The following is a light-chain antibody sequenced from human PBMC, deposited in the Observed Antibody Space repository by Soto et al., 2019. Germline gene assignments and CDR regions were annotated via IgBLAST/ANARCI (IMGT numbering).Light chain of an antibody. CDR2: DAS. J-gene: IGKJ1*01. Sequence: DIQMTQSPSTLSASVGDRVTITCRASQSISSWLAWYQQKPGKAPKVLIYDASSLQSGVPSRFSGSGSGTKFTLTISSLQHDDFATYYCQQYNNYLWTFGQGTKVDIK. CDR3: QQYNNYLWT. CDR1: QSISSW. V-gene: IGKV1-5*01.